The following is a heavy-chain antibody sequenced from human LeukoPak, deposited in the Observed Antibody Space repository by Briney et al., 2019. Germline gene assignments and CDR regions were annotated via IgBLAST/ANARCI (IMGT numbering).Heavy chain of an antibody. CDR1: GFTFSTYG. J-gene: IGHJ6*02. Sequence: GGSLRLSCAASGFTFSTYGMHWVRQAPGKGLEWVAVISYDGSNKYYADSVKGRFTISRDNSKNTLYLQMNSLRAEDTSMYYCATGSASPGTYYYYYHMDVWGQGTTVTVSS. CDR3: ATGSASPGTYYYYYHMDV. CDR2: ISYDGSNK. V-gene: IGHV3-30*03. D-gene: IGHD2-2*01.